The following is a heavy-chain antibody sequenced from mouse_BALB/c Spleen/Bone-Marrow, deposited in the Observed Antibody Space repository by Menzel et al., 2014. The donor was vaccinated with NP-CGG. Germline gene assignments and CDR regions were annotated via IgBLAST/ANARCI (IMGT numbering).Heavy chain of an antibody. CDR3: ARSTTVVARYWYFDV. CDR1: GHTFTSYW. D-gene: IGHD1-1*01. Sequence: VQLQQSGAELVKPGASVKLSCKASGHTFTSYWMHWVKQRPGQGLEWIGEIDPSNGRTNYNEKFKNKATLTVDKSSSTAYMQLSSLTSEDSAVYYCARSTTVVARYWYFDVWGAGTTVTVSS. CDR2: IDPSNGRT. J-gene: IGHJ1*01. V-gene: IGHV1S81*02.